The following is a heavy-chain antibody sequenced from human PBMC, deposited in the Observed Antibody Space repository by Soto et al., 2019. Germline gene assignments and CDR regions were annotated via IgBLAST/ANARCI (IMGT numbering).Heavy chain of an antibody. Sequence: QVQLQESGPGLVRPSETLSLTCTVSGGSVTTGSYNWSWIRRPPGKGLEWIGNIFFTGITHYNPSLNNRVTMSVATSKNQFSLTVTSVTAADTAVYYCARDLHGMDVWGQGTTVTVFS. V-gene: IGHV4-61*01. J-gene: IGHJ6*02. CDR2: IFFTGIT. CDR3: ARDLHGMDV. CDR1: GGSVTTGSYN.